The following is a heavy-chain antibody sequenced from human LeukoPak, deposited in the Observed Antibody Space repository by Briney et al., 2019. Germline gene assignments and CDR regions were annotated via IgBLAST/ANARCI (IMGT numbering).Heavy chain of an antibody. CDR2: ISAYNGNT. D-gene: IGHD3-22*01. CDR1: GYTFTSYG. J-gene: IGHJ4*02. V-gene: IGHV1-18*01. CDR3: ARDMYDTSGHLDY. Sequence: ASVTVSCKASGYTFTSYGISWVQQAPGQGLEWMGWISAYNGNTNYAQKVQGRVTMTTDTSTSTASMDLRSLRSDDTAVYYCARDMYDTSGHLDYWGQGTLVTVSS.